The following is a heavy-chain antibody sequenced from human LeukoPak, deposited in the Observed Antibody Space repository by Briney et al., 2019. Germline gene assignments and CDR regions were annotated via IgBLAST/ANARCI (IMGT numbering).Heavy chain of an antibody. J-gene: IGHJ4*02. CDR1: GFTFRGSP. V-gene: IGHV3-73*01. CDR3: TQSNY. CDR2: IRSKAGNYAT. Sequence: GGSLRLSCAASGFTFRGSPILWVRQASGKGLEWVGRIRSKAGNYATAYAASVQGRCTISRDDSKSTAYLQLNSLKTEDTAVYYCTQSNYWGQGALVTVSS.